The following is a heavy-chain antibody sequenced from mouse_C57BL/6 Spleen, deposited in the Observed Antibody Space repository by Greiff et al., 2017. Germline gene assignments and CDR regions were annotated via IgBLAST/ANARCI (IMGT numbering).Heavy chain of an antibody. D-gene: IGHD1-1*01. CDR3: ACGGRYSGSTLFDY. CDR2: FDPEDGET. V-gene: IGHV14-2*01. J-gene: IGHJ2*01. CDR1: GFNITAYY. Sequence: EVQLQQSGAELVKPGASVKLSCTASGFNITAYYMHWVKQRTEQGLEWIGRFDPEDGETKYAPKFQGKATITADTSSNTAYLELSSLTSADTAVDYWACGGRYSGSTLFDYWGQGTTLTVSS.